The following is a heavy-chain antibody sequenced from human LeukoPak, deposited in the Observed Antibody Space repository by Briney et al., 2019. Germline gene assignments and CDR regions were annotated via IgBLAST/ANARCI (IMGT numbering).Heavy chain of an antibody. J-gene: IGHJ4*02. V-gene: IGHV3-11*04. CDR3: ARADFGDGYNPIFDY. Sequence: GGSLRLSCAASGFTFSDYYMSWIRQAPGKGLEWVSYISSSGSTIYYADSVKGRFTISRDNAKNSLYLQMNSLRAKDTAVYYCARADFGDGYNPIFDYWGQGTLVTVSS. CDR2: ISSSGSTI. CDR1: GFTFSDYY. D-gene: IGHD5-24*01.